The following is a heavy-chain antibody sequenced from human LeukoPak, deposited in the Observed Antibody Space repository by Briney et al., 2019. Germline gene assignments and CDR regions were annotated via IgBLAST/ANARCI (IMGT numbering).Heavy chain of an antibody. J-gene: IGHJ5*02. V-gene: IGHV4-39*07. D-gene: IGHD6-13*01. CDR3: ARGGGSFKRAAAPFDP. Sequence: SETLSLTCIVSGGSISSSIYYWAWVRQPPGKGLEWIGTVFYNGATQYSPSLRSRVTISIDTSTNQFSLKLSSVTAADTAVYYCARGGGSFKRAAAPFDPWGQGTLVTVSS. CDR1: GGSISSSIYY. CDR2: VFYNGAT.